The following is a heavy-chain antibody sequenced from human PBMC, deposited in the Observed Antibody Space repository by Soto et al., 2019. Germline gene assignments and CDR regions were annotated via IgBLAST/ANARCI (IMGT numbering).Heavy chain of an antibody. J-gene: IGHJ4*02. CDR2: IIPIFGTA. CDR3: ASIVGATRDY. CDR1: GGTFSSYA. Sequence: ASVKVSCKASGGTFSSYAISWVRQAPGQGLEWMGGIIPIFGTANYAQKFQGRVTITADEATSTAYMELSSLRSEDTSVYYCASIVGATRDYWGQGTLVTVSS. V-gene: IGHV1-69*13. D-gene: IGHD1-26*01.